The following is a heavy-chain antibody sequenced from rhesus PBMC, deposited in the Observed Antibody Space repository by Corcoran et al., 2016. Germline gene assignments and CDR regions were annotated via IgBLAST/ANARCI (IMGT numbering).Heavy chain of an antibody. V-gene: IGHV4-147*01. D-gene: IGHD2-27*01. CDR1: GGSITSKH. Sequence: QVQLQESCPGRVKPSETLSFTSVASGGSITSKHLIWLRQSPGKGLEWIAHIPGGSGSTSHNPSLKSRVTISTDTSKNQFSLKLTSVTAADTALYYCARYTMTAMDYWGQGVLVIVSS. J-gene: IGHJ4*01. CDR2: IPGGSGST. CDR3: ARYTMTAMDY.